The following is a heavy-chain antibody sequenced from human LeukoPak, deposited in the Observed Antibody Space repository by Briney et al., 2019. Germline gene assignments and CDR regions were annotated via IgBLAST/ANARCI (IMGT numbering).Heavy chain of an antibody. CDR1: GFTFSSSG. J-gene: IGHJ4*02. D-gene: IGHD1-26*01. CDR3: AKGKVGAGLELDY. V-gene: IGHV3-30*18. CDR2: ISYDGSNK. Sequence: QSGGSLRLSCAASGFTFSSSGMHWVRQAPGKGLEWVAVISYDGSNKYYADSVKGRFTISRDNSKNTLYLQMNSLRAEDTAVYYCAKGKVGAGLELDYWGQGTLVTVSS.